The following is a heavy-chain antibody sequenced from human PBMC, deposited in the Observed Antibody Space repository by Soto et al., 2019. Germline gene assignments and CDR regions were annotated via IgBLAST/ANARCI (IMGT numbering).Heavy chain of an antibody. D-gene: IGHD6-19*01. CDR3: ARGPSSGWYTPHLYYYYGMDV. Sequence: ASGKVCCKASGYTFTSYCISWVRQAPGQGLEWMGWISAYNGNTNYAQKLQGRVTMTTDTSTSTAYMELRSLRSDDTAVYYCARGPSSGWYTPHLYYYYGMDVWGQGTTVTVSS. CDR1: GYTFTSYC. J-gene: IGHJ6*02. V-gene: IGHV1-18*01. CDR2: ISAYNGNT.